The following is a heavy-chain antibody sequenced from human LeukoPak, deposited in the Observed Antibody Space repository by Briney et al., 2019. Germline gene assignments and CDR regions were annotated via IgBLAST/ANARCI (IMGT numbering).Heavy chain of an antibody. D-gene: IGHD3-10*01. CDR2: IIEKGNA. V-gene: IGHV4-34*01. Sequence: SETLSLTCALYGGSLSSYSWSWTWIRQTPEKGLEWIGEIIEKGNANYNPSLKSRVTIDLDTSKNQFSLKLTSMTAADTAMYYCARGYYPPRWYFDLWGRGTLVTVSS. CDR3: ARGYYPPRWYFDL. CDR1: GGSLSSYS. J-gene: IGHJ2*01.